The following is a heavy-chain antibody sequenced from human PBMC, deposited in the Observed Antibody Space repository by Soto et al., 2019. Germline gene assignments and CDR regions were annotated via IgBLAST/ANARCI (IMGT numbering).Heavy chain of an antibody. V-gene: IGHV4-30-4*01. Sequence: KPSETLSLTCTVSGGSISSGDYYWSWIRQPPGKGLEWIGYIYYSGSTYYNPSLKSRVTISVDTSKNQFSLKLSSVTAADTAVYYCARDGYNSGTFDYWGQGTLVTVSS. J-gene: IGHJ4*02. CDR1: GGSISSGDYY. CDR3: ARDGYNSGTFDY. D-gene: IGHD1-1*01. CDR2: IYYSGST.